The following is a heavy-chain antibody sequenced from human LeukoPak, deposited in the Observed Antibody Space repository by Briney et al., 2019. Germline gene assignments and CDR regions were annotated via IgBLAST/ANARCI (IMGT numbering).Heavy chain of an antibody. D-gene: IGHD5-12*01. J-gene: IGHJ4*02. Sequence: GRSLRLSCAASGFTFSSFGMHWVRQAPGKGLEWVAVISYDGSNKYYADSVKGRFTISRDNSKNTLYLQMNSLRAEDTAVYYCAKGVSYGGYIGHDYWGQGTLVTVSS. V-gene: IGHV3-30*18. CDR3: AKGVSYGGYIGHDY. CDR2: ISYDGSNK. CDR1: GFTFSSFG.